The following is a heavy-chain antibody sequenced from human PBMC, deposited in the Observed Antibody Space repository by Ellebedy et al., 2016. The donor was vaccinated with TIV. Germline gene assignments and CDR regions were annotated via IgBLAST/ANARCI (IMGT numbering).Heavy chain of an antibody. D-gene: IGHD6-19*01. CDR1: GYTSTGYY. J-gene: IGHJ4*02. CDR3: ARGGYSSGWYTSDY. V-gene: IGHV1-2*04. CDR2: INPYSGGT. Sequence: ASVKVSCKASGYTSTGYYMHWVRQAPGQGLEWMGWINPYSGGTNYAQKFQGWVTMTRDTSISTAYMELSRLRSDDTAVYYCARGGYSSGWYTSDYWGQGTLVTVSS.